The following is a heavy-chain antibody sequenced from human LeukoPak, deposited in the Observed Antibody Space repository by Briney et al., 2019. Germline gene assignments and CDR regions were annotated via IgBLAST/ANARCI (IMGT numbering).Heavy chain of an antibody. CDR3: ARNWVSSSWYFDSYYYYMDV. J-gene: IGHJ6*03. CDR2: ISAYNGNT. D-gene: IGHD6-13*01. V-gene: IGHV1-18*01. CDR1: GYTFTSYG. Sequence: ASVKVSCKASGYTFTSYGISWVRQAPGQGLEWMGWISAYNGNTNYAQKLQGRVTMTTDTSTSTAYMELRSLRSDDTAVYYCARNWVSSSWYFDSYYYYMDVWGKGTTVTISS.